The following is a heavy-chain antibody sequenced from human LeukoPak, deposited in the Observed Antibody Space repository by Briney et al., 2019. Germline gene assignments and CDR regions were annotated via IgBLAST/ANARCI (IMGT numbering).Heavy chain of an antibody. D-gene: IGHD5-18*01. CDR1: GFAFSDYW. CDR3: ARGGYSYGHDY. J-gene: IGHJ4*02. V-gene: IGHV3-7*01. Sequence: GGSLRLSCAASGFAFSDYWMSWVRQAPGKGLEWVAKIKPDGSEKYYVDSVEGRFTISRDKAKNSLYLQMNSLRDEDTAVYYCARGGYSYGHDYWGQGTLVTVSS. CDR2: IKPDGSEK.